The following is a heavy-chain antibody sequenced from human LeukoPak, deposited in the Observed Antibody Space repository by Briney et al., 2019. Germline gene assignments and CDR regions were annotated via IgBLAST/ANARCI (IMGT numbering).Heavy chain of an antibody. CDR3: ARGLLDSSSPRPFDY. J-gene: IGHJ4*02. Sequence: ASVKVSCKASGGTFSSHTISWVRQAPGQGLEWMGGIIPILGTANYAQKFQGRVTITADGSTSTAYMELNSLRSEDTAMYYCARGLLDSSSPRPFDYWGQGTLVTVSS. CDR2: IIPILGTA. CDR1: GGTFSSHT. D-gene: IGHD6-6*01. V-gene: IGHV1-69*16.